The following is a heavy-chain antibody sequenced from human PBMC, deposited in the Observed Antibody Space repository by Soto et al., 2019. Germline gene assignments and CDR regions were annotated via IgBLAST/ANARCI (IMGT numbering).Heavy chain of an antibody. J-gene: IGHJ5*02. D-gene: IGHD1-26*01. CDR1: GFTFSSYW. V-gene: IGHV3-7*03. Sequence: GGSLRLSCAASGFTFSSYWMSWVRQAPGKGLEWVANIKQDGSEKYYVDSVKGRFTISRDNAKNSLYLQMNSLRAEDTAVYYCARAVGVGSIRGPWFDPWGQGSLVTVSS. CDR3: ARAVGVGSIRGPWFDP. CDR2: IKQDGSEK.